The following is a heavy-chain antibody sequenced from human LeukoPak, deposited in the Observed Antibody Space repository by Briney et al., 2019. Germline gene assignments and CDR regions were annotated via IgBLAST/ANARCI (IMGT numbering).Heavy chain of an antibody. CDR1: GDSVSSNSVA. CDR2: TFYRSKWTY. CDR3: VREEIIKRFDY. V-gene: IGHV6-1*01. Sequence: SQTLSLTCAISGDSVSSNSVAWNWIRQSPSRGLEWLGRTFYRSKWTYDYAVSVKSRIVVKPDTSKNQFSLQLNSVTPEDTAVYYCVREEIIKRFDYWGQGTRVTVSS. D-gene: IGHD5-24*01. J-gene: IGHJ4*02.